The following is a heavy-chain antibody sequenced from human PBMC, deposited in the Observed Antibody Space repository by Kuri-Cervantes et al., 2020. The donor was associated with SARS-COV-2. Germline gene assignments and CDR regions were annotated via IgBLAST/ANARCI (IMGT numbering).Heavy chain of an antibody. D-gene: IGHD5-12*01. J-gene: IGHJ4*02. CDR3: ARHARGEMWLRGGFDY. V-gene: IGHV4-59*08. Sequence: SETLSLTCTVSGGSISSYYWSWIRQPPGKGLEWIGYIYYSGSTNYNPSLKSRVTISVDTSKNQFSLKLSSVTAADTAVYYWARHARGEMWLRGGFDYWGQGTLVTVSS. CDR2: IYYSGST. CDR1: GGSISSYY.